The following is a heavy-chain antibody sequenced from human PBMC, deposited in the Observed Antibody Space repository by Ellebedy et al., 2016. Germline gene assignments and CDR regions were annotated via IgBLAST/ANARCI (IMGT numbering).Heavy chain of an antibody. Sequence: GSLRLXXAASGFTFSSYWMHWIRQPPGKGLEWIGEINHSGSTNYNPSLKSRVTISVDTSKNQFSLKLSSVTAADTAVYYCARTGTQLWSKGDYFDYWGQGTLVTVSS. V-gene: IGHV4-34*01. CDR2: INHSGST. J-gene: IGHJ4*02. D-gene: IGHD5-18*01. CDR1: GFTFSSYW. CDR3: ARTGTQLWSKGDYFDY.